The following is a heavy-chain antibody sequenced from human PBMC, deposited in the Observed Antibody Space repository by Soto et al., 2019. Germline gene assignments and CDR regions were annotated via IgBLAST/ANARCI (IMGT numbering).Heavy chain of an antibody. V-gene: IGHV1-3*01. Sequence: QVHLVQSGAEVKKPGASVKVSCKASGYTFTTYAFHWVRQAPGQGLEWMAWINAGNGNARYSEKFRGRLTISRDTAANTVYMDLSSLRSDDTAVYYCPRDMVGATKAFDLWGQGTMVTVSS. CDR1: GYTFTTYA. CDR3: PRDMVGATKAFDL. D-gene: IGHD1-26*01. CDR2: INAGNGNA. J-gene: IGHJ3*01.